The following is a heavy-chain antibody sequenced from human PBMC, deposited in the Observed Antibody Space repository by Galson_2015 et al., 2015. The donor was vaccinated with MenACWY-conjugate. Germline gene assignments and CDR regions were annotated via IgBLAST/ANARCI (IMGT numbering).Heavy chain of an antibody. CDR2: ISSSSSTI. CDR3: ARGGRGYSYGLGY. V-gene: IGHV3-48*04. J-gene: IGHJ4*02. D-gene: IGHD5-18*01. CDR1: GSTFSSYS. Sequence: SLRLSCAASGSTFSSYSMNWVRQAPGKGLEWVSYISSSSSTIYYADSVKGRFTISRDNAKNSLYLQMNSLRAEDTAVYYCARGGRGYSYGLGYWGQGTLVTVSS.